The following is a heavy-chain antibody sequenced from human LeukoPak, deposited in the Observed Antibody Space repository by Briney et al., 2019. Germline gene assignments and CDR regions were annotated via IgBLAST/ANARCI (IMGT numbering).Heavy chain of an antibody. CDR3: ARDTPLGGFDY. Sequence: SETLSLTCTVSGGSISSYYWSWIRQPPGKGLEWIGYIYYSGSTNYNPSLKSRVTISVDTSKNQFSLKLSSVTAADTAVYYCARDTPLGGFDYWGQGTLVTVSS. CDR1: GGSISSYY. V-gene: IGHV4-59*12. CDR2: IYYSGST. J-gene: IGHJ4*02. D-gene: IGHD3-16*01.